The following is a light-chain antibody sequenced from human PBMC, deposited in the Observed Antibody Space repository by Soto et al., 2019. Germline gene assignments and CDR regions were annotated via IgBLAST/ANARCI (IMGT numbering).Light chain of an antibody. CDR2: DAS. J-gene: IGKJ1*01. CDR3: QQYDHLPRT. CDR1: QEISNY. Sequence: DIQMIQSPSSLSASVGDRVTITCQASQEISNYLNWYQQKPGKAPKLLIYDASNLERGVPSRFSGRGSGTDFNFTISSLQPEDFVTYYCQQYDHLPRTFGRGTKVEIK. V-gene: IGKV1-33*01.